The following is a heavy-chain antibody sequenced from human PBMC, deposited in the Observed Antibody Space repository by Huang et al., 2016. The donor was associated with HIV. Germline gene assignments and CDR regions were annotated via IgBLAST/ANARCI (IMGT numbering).Heavy chain of an antibody. CDR2: ISDDGSSK. Sequence: QVQLVESGGGVVRPGRSLRLPCAAFSFSFSKFAMHWVRQAPGKGMEWMAVISDDGSSKHYADSVTGRLTISRDNSNNTLYLQMNSLTVEDTAVYYCTKGHYYDTNGYVAFDIWGQGTMVTVSS. J-gene: IGHJ3*02. D-gene: IGHD3-22*01. CDR3: TKGHYYDTNGYVAFDI. CDR1: SFSFSKFA. V-gene: IGHV3-30*18.